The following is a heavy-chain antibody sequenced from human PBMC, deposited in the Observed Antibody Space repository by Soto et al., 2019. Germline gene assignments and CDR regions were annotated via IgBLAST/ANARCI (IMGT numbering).Heavy chain of an antibody. CDR2: ISFTGST. J-gene: IGHJ6*04. CDR3: ARLQFYDLWSGSDPLGV. V-gene: IGHV4-61*01. D-gene: IGHD3-3*01. Sequence: TVSGASGGSRSYQRSWKRQSPGKGLEWIGFISFTGSTNSNPSLKSRVTFSVDASKNHFSLKLTSVTAADTALYFCARLQFYDLWSGSDPLGVWGEGTTVSVSS. CDR1: GASGGSRSYQ.